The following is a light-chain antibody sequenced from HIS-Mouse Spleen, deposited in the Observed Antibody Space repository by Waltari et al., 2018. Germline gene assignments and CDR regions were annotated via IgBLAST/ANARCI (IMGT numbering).Light chain of an antibody. V-gene: IGKV3-15*01. Sequence: EIVMTQSPATLSVSPGERATLSCRASQSVSSNLAWYQQKPGQAPRPRIYGASTRATGSPARFSGSGSGTEFTLTISSMQSEDFAVYYCQQYNNWPWTFGQGTKVEIK. CDR1: QSVSSN. CDR3: QQYNNWPWT. J-gene: IGKJ1*01. CDR2: GAS.